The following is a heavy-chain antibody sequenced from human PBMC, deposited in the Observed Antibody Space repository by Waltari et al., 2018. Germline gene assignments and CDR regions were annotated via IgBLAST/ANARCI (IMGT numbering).Heavy chain of an antibody. CDR1: GFTFSGST. CDR2: IRSKPNNYAK. CDR3: TGGAVTGTDF. V-gene: IGHV3-73*01. Sequence: EVQVVESGGGLVQPGGSLKLSCATSGFTFSGSTIQWVRQTSGKGLEWIGRIRSKPNNYAKRYTASVEGRFTISRDDSESTAYLQMSSLMTEDTAVYYCTGGAVTGTDFWGQGTLVTVSS. J-gene: IGHJ4*02. D-gene: IGHD6-13*01.